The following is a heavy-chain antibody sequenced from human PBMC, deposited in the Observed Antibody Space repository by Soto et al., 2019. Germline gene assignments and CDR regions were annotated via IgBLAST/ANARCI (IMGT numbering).Heavy chain of an antibody. CDR3: ARAYDSSGYRQSGYYYYYGMDV. J-gene: IGHJ6*02. D-gene: IGHD3-22*01. Sequence: ASLKVSCKASGYTFTGYYMHCVRQSPGQGLEWMGWINPNSGGTNYAQKFQGWVTMTRDTSISTAYMELSRLRSDDTAVYYCARAYDSSGYRQSGYYYYYGMDVWGQGTTVTVSS. CDR2: INPNSGGT. CDR1: GYTFTGYY. V-gene: IGHV1-2*04.